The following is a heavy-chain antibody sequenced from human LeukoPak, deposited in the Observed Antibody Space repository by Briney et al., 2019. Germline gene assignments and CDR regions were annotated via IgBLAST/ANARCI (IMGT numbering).Heavy chain of an antibody. V-gene: IGHV1-69*05. Sequence: GASVKVSCKASGGTFSSYAISWVRHAPGQGLEWMGGIIPIFGTANYAQKFQGRVTITTDESTSTAYMELSSPRSEDTAVYYCARGATWNDIVVVPAATYYYYYMDVWGKGTTVTVSS. CDR2: IIPIFGTA. CDR3: ARGATWNDIVVVPAATYYYYYMDV. D-gene: IGHD2-2*01. CDR1: GGTFSSYA. J-gene: IGHJ6*03.